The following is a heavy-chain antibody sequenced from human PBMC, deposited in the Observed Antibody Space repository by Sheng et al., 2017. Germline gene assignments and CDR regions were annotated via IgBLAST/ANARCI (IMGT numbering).Heavy chain of an antibody. Sequence: EVQLLESGGGLVQPGGSLRLSCAASGFTFSSYAMSWVRQAPGKGLEWVSAISGSGGTTYYADSVKGRFTISRDNSKNTLYLQLNRLRAEDTAVYYCAKERYYYDSSGHQYYLDYWGQGTLVTV. CDR1: GFTFSSYA. D-gene: IGHD3-22*01. J-gene: IGHJ4*02. CDR3: AKERYYYDSSGHQYYLDY. V-gene: IGHV3-23*01. CDR2: ISGSGGTT.